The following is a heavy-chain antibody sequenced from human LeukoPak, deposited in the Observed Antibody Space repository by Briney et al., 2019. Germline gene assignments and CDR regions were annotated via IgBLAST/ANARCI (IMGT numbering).Heavy chain of an antibody. CDR1: GFTFSSYS. D-gene: IGHD4-17*01. Sequence: KPGGSLRLSCAASGFTFSSYSMNWVRQAPGKGLEWVSSISSSSSYIYYADSVKGRFTISRDNAKNSLYLQMNSLRAEDTAVYYCATGYGDYARHADYWGQGTLVTVSS. CDR3: ATGYGDYARHADY. V-gene: IGHV3-21*01. J-gene: IGHJ4*02. CDR2: ISSSSSYI.